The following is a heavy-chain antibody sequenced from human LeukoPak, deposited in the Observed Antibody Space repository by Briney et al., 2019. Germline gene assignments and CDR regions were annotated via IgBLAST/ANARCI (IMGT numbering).Heavy chain of an antibody. Sequence: PSETLSLTCAVYGGSFSGYYWSWIRQPPGKGLEWIGEINHSGSTNYNPSLKSRVTISVDPSKNQFSLKLSSVTAADTAVYYCARGTNIGSSPYYFDYWGQGTLVTVSS. CDR3: ARGTNIGSSPYYFDY. J-gene: IGHJ4*02. CDR1: GGSFSGYY. D-gene: IGHD6-6*01. V-gene: IGHV4-34*01. CDR2: INHSGST.